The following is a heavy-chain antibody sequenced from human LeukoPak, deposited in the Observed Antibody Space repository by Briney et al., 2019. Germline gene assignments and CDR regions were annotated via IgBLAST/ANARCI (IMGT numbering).Heavy chain of an antibody. D-gene: IGHD3-16*02. Sequence: GEFLKTSCKGSGYSFTSYCIGWVRQWPGKGREWMGIFNPVDSDTRYSPSFRGQVTISADKSISTAYLQWSSLKASDTAMYYCARHRYSSRGSYRNDAFDIWGQGTMVTVSS. CDR2: FNPVDSDT. CDR1: GYSFTSYC. V-gene: IGHV5-51*01. CDR3: ARHRYSSRGSYRNDAFDI. J-gene: IGHJ3*02.